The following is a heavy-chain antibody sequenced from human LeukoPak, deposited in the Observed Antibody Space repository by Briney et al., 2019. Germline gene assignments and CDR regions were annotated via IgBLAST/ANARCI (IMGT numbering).Heavy chain of an antibody. J-gene: IGHJ6*02. Sequence: SVKVSCKASGGTLSSYAISWVRQAPGQGLEWMGRIIPILGIANYAQKFQGRVTITADKSTSTAYMELSSLRSEDTAVYYCARCKYQLLSSYYYYYGMDVWGQGTTVTVSS. CDR3: ARCKYQLLSSYYYYYGMDV. V-gene: IGHV1-69*04. D-gene: IGHD2-2*01. CDR1: GGTLSSYA. CDR2: IIPILGIA.